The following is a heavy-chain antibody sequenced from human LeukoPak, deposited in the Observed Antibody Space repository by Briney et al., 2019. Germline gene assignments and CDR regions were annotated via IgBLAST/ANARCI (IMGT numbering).Heavy chain of an antibody. J-gene: IGHJ4*02. D-gene: IGHD1-1*01. CDR2: IKSKTDGGTT. CDR1: GFTFSNAW. Sequence: GGSLRLSCAASGFTFSNAWMSWVRQAPGKGLEWVGRIKSKTDGGTTDYAAPVKGRFTISRVDSKNTLYLQMNSLKTEDTAVYYCTTYHWNDVWPVNYWGQGTLVTVSS. V-gene: IGHV3-15*01. CDR3: TTYHWNDVWPVNY.